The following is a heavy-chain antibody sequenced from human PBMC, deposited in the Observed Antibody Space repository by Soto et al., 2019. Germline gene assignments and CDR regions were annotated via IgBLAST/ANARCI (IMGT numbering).Heavy chain of an antibody. V-gene: IGHV1-8*01. D-gene: IGHD3-3*01. Sequence: ASVKVSCKASGYTFTSYDINWVRQATGQGLEWMGWMNPNSGNTGYAQKFQGRVTMTRNTSISTAYMELSSLRSEDTAVYYCARRYYDFWSGYYNYYYYYMDVWGKGTTVTVSS. CDR2: MNPNSGNT. CDR3: ARRYYDFWSGYYNYYYYYMDV. J-gene: IGHJ6*03. CDR1: GYTFTSYD.